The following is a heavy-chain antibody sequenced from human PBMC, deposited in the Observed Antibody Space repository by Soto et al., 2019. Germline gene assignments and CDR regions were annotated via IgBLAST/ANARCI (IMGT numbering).Heavy chain of an antibody. CDR1: GFTFSSYA. J-gene: IGHJ4*02. Sequence: GGSLRLSCAASGFTFSSYAMSWVRQAPGKGLEWVSAISGSGGSTYYADSVKGRFTISRDNSKNTLYLQMNSLRAEDTAVYYCAKDPESAHYYGSGSYISWGQGTLVTVSS. CDR3: AKDPESAHYYGSGSYIS. CDR2: ISGSGGST. D-gene: IGHD3-10*01. V-gene: IGHV3-23*01.